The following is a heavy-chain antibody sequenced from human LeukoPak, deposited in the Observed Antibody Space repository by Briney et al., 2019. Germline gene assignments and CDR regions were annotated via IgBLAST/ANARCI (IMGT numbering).Heavy chain of an antibody. CDR1: GYTFTGYY. Sequence: ASVKVSCKASGYTFTGYYMHWVRQAPGQGLEWMGWISAYNGNTNYAQKLQGRVTMTTDTSTSTAYMELRSLRSDDTAVYYCATQNYDILTGYSDYWGQGTLVTVSS. CDR3: ATQNYDILTGYSDY. D-gene: IGHD3-9*01. V-gene: IGHV1-18*04. J-gene: IGHJ4*02. CDR2: ISAYNGNT.